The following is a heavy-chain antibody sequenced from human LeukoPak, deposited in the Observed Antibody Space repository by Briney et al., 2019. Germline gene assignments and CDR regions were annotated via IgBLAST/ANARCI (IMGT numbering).Heavy chain of an antibody. V-gene: IGHV4-39*07. J-gene: IGHJ4*02. CDR1: GGSISSSSYY. CDR3: ARDRYYFDY. CDR2: IYYSGST. Sequence: SETLSLTCTVSGGSISSSSYYWGWIRQPPGKGLEWIGSIYYSGSTNYNPSLKSRVTISVDTSKNQFSLKLSSVTAADTAVYYCARDRYYFDYWGQGTLVTVSS.